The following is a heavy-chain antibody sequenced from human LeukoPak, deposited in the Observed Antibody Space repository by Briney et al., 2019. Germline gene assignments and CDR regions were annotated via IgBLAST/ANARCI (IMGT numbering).Heavy chain of an antibody. CDR2: ISYSGST. CDR3: ARGGTYALV. J-gene: IGHJ4*02. CDR1: GGSISSYY. V-gene: IGHV4-59*01. D-gene: IGHD3-16*01. Sequence: PSETLSLTCTVSGGSISSYYWSWIRQPPGKGLEWIGYISYSGSTNYNPSLKSRVTISVDTSKNQFSPKLSSVTAADTAVYYCARGGTYALVWGQGTLVTVSS.